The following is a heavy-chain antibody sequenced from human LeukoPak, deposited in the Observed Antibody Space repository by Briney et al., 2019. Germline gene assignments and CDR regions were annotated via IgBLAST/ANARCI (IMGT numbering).Heavy chain of an antibody. CDR1: GFTLSNSY. V-gene: IGHV3-53*01. J-gene: IGHJ4*02. CDR3: AGHWSRGL. Sequence: GGSLRLSCAASGFTLSNSYMTWVRQAPGKGLVWVSVIYSGGSADYADSVKGRFTISRDSSKNTLYLQMSSLRAEDTAMYYCAGHWSRGLWGRGTLVTVSS. D-gene: IGHD1-1*01. CDR2: IYSGGSA.